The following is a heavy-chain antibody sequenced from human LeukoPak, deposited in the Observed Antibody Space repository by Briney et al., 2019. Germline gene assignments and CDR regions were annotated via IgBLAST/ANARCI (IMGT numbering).Heavy chain of an antibody. Sequence: GGSLSLSCAASGFTFSSYAMSWVRQAPGKGLEWVSAISGSGGSTYYADSVKGRFTISRDNSKNTLYLQMNSLRAEDTAVYYCAKGEVVTAIPGSFDYWGQGTLVTVSS. CDR2: ISGSGGST. CDR1: GFTFSSYA. CDR3: AKGEVVTAIPGSFDY. D-gene: IGHD2-21*02. V-gene: IGHV3-23*01. J-gene: IGHJ4*02.